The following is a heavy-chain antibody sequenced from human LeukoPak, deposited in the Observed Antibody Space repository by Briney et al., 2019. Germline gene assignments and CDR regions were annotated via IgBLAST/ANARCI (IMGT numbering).Heavy chain of an antibody. J-gene: IGHJ4*02. V-gene: IGHV3-9*01. CDR2: ISWNSGSI. D-gene: IGHD6-13*01. Sequence: GGSLRLSCAASGFTFDDYAMHWVRQAPGKGLEWVSGISWNSGSIGYADSVKGRFTISRDNAKNSLYLQMNSLRAEDTALYYCAKDSAGSWPFYYFDYWGREPWSPSPQ. CDR3: AKDSAGSWPFYYFDY. CDR1: GFTFDDYA.